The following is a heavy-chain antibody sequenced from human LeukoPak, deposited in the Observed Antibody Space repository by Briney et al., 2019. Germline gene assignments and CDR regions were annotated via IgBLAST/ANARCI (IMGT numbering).Heavy chain of an antibody. V-gene: IGHV1-18*01. CDR3: ARVAARYSSSWYIY. D-gene: IGHD6-13*01. J-gene: IGHJ4*02. CDR2: ISAYNGNT. CDR1: GGTFSSYA. Sequence: ASVKVSCKASGGTFSSYAISWVRQAPGQGLEWMGWISAYNGNTNYAQKLQGRVTMTTDTSTSTAYMELRSLRSDDTAVYYCARVAARYSSSWYIYWGQGTLVTVSS.